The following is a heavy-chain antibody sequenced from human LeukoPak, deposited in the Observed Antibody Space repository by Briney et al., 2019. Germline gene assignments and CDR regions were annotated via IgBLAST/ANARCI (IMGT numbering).Heavy chain of an antibody. Sequence: SVKVSCKASGATFNTDAINWVRQAPGQGLQWMGRIIPILATTYAPLFEDRLTITADKTTNTAYMELRSLTSDDTATYFCVRHPTSFDWFRDWGQGTLVTVSS. J-gene: IGHJ4*02. V-gene: IGHV1-69*04. CDR3: VRHPTSFDWFRD. D-gene: IGHD3-9*01. CDR2: IIPILAT. CDR1: GATFNTDA.